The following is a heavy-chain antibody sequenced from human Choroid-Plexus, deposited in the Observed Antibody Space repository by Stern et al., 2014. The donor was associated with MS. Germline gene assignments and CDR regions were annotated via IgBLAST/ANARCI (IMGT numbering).Heavy chain of an antibody. J-gene: IGHJ5*02. CDR2: VSYDGSNK. CDR1: GFTFGSCA. Sequence: VQLVESGGGVVQPGRPLRLSWVASGFTFGSCAMHWVRQAPGKGLEWVAGVSYDGSNKYYADSVKGRFTISRDNSQNTLYMQMSSLRPEDTAVYYCAKDRQYLTYFFDHWGQGSLFTVSS. D-gene: IGHD2/OR15-2a*01. CDR3: AKDRQYLTYFFDH. V-gene: IGHV3-30*18.